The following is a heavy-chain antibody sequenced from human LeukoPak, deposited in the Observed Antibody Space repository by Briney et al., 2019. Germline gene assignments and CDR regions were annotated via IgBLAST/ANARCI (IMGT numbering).Heavy chain of an antibody. CDR1: GGSISSYY. CDR3: ATCVSGYSSSWYGPYNYYYYMDV. J-gene: IGHJ6*03. Sequence: PSETLSLTCTVSGGSISSYYWSWILQPAGKGLEWIGRIYTSGSTNYNPSLKSRVTMSVDTSKNQFSLKLSSVTAADTAVYYCATCVSGYSSSWYGPYNYYYYMDVWGKGTTVTVSS. D-gene: IGHD6-13*01. CDR2: IYTSGST. V-gene: IGHV4-4*07.